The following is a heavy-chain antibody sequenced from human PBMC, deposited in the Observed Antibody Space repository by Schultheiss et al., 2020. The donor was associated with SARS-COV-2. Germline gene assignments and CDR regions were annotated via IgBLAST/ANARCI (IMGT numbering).Heavy chain of an antibody. CDR2: ISYDGSNK. D-gene: IGHD4-17*01. CDR3: ARGAWGDYGDY. Sequence: GGSLRLSCAASGFTFSSYGMHWVRQAPGKGLEWVAVISYDGSNKYYADSVKGRFTISRDNSKNTLYLQLNSLRAEGTAVYYCARGAWGDYGDYWGQGTLVTVAS. CDR1: GFTFSSYG. V-gene: IGHV3-30*19. J-gene: IGHJ4*02.